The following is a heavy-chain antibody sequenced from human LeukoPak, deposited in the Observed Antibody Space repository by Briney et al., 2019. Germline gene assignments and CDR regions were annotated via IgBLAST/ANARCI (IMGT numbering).Heavy chain of an antibody. V-gene: IGHV1-46*01. CDR1: GYTFTSYY. J-gene: IGHJ4*02. D-gene: IGHD3-9*01. CDR2: INPSGGST. Sequence: ASVKVSCKASGYTFTSYYMRWVRQAPGQGLEWMVIINPSGGSTSYAQKFQGRVTMTRDTSTSTVYMELSSLRSEDTAVYYCARGRRTYYDILTGYFTYWGQGTLVTVSS. CDR3: ARGRRTYYDILTGYFTY.